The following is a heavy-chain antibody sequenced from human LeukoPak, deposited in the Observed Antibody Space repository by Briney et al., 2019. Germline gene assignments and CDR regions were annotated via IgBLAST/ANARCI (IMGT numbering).Heavy chain of an antibody. Sequence: GGSLRLSCAASGFTFSSYWMHWVRQAPGKGLVWVSRINSDGSSTSYADSVKGRFTISRDNAKNTLYLQMNSLRAEDTAVYYCARGEYYGSGSSYYYYYMDVWGKGTTVTVSS. CDR1: GFTFSSYW. V-gene: IGHV3-74*01. CDR3: ARGEYYGSGSSYYYYYMDV. CDR2: INSDGSST. J-gene: IGHJ6*03. D-gene: IGHD3-10*01.